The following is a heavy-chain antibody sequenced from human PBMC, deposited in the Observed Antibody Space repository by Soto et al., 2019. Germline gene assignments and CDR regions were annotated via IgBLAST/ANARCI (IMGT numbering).Heavy chain of an antibody. CDR1: GFTVSSNY. CDR3: ARDRVNWNDVSRKLGAFDS. V-gene: IGHV3-66*01. Sequence: EVQLVESGGGLVQPGGSLRLSCAASGFTVSSNYMSWVRQAPGKGLEWVSVIYSGGSTYYADYVKGRFTISRDNPKNTLYLQMNSLRAEDTAVYYCARDRVNWNDVSRKLGAFDSGSQGTMVTVSS. CDR2: IYSGGST. D-gene: IGHD1-20*01. J-gene: IGHJ3*02.